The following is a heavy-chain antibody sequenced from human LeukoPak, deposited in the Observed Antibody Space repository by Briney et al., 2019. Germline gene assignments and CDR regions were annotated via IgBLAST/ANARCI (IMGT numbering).Heavy chain of an antibody. CDR3: ARDLGDGSNWFDP. CDR1: GFTFSSYS. D-gene: IGHD4-17*01. CDR2: ISSSSTYI. Sequence: GGSLRLSCAASGFTFSSYSTNWVRQAPGKGLEWVSSISSSSTYIYYVDLVKGRFTISRDNAKNSLYLQMNSLRAEDTAVYYCARDLGDGSNWFDPWGQGTLVTVSS. J-gene: IGHJ5*02. V-gene: IGHV3-21*01.